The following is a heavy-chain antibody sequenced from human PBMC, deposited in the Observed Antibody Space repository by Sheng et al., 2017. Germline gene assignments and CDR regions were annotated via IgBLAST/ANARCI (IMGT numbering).Heavy chain of an antibody. CDR1: GGSISSSSYY. V-gene: IGHV4-39*07. J-gene: IGHJ4*02. CDR2: IYYSGST. Sequence: QLQLQESGPGLVKPSETLSLTCTVSGGSISSSSYYWGWIRQPPGKGLEWIGSIYYSGSTYYNPSLKSRVTISVDTSKNQFSLKLSSVTAADTAVYYCARERRRYGVDYWGRGNLGHRLL. CDR3: ARERRRYGVDY. D-gene: IGHD1-26*01.